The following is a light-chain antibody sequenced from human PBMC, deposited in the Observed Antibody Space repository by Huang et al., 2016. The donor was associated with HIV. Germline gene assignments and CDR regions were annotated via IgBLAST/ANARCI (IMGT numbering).Light chain of an antibody. J-gene: IGKJ4*01. Sequence: DIVMTQSPLSLPVTPGEPASISCRSSPSLVHDNGYSYLAWYLQKPGQSPQVLIYMGSVRAPGIPDRFSGGGSGTNFTLEINRVDAEDVGTYYCMQSLQSLTFGGGTRLEIK. CDR2: MGS. CDR3: MQSLQSLT. CDR1: PSLVHDNGYSY. V-gene: IGKV2-28*01.